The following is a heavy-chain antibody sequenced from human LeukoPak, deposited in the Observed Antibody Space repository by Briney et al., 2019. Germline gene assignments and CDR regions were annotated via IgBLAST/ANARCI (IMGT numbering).Heavy chain of an antibody. D-gene: IGHD3-10*01. CDR2: INPNSGGT. CDR1: GYTFTGYY. Sequence: ASVKVSCKASGYTFTGYYMHWVRQAPGQGLEWMGWINPNSGGTNYAQKFQGRVTMTRDTSISTAYMELSRLRSDDTAVYYCARDRERMYYYGSGSYSKGDHFVYWGQGTLVTFSS. J-gene: IGHJ4*02. V-gene: IGHV1-2*02. CDR3: ARDRERMYYYGSGSYSKGDHFVY.